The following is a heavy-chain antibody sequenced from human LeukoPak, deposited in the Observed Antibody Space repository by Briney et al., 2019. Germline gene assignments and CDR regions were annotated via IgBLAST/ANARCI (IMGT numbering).Heavy chain of an antibody. CDR2: IKSKTDGGTT. CDR3: IRDQTPYY. V-gene: IGHV3-15*01. J-gene: IGHJ4*02. CDR1: GFTFSNAW. Sequence: PGGSLRLSCVASGFTFSNAWMSWVRQAPGKGLEWVGRIKSKTDGGTTDYAAPVKGRFSISRDDSKSIAYLQMNSLKTEDTAVYYCIRDQTPYYWGQGTLVTVSS.